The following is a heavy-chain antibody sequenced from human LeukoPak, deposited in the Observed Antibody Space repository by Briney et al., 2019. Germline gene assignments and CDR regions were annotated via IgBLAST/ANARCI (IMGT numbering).Heavy chain of an antibody. V-gene: IGHV4-61*02. Sequence: PSETLSLTRSVSGASISRGTYHWSWIRQAAGKGLEWIGRIYSSGAPSYNPSLQSRVTISGNTSKNQFALKLTSVTAADTAVYYCAREDVDTGSDYWGQGILVTVSS. CDR3: AREDVDTGSDY. CDR2: IYSSGAP. CDR1: GASISRGTYH. J-gene: IGHJ4*02. D-gene: IGHD5-18*01.